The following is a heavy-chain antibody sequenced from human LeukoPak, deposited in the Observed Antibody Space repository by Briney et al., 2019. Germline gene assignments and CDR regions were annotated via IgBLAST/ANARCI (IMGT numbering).Heavy chain of an antibody. D-gene: IGHD6-19*01. J-gene: IGHJ3*02. CDR1: GGSIRSESYY. CDR2: IYSSGSS. V-gene: IGHV4-61*02. CDR3: ARDMTGSGWTDAFDI. Sequence: SQTLSLTCSVSGGSIRSESYYWSWIRQPAGKGLEWTGRIYSSGSSKFNPSLKSRVTISIDTSKNQFSLNLSSVTAADTAVYYCARDMTGSGWTDAFDIWGQGTMVTVS.